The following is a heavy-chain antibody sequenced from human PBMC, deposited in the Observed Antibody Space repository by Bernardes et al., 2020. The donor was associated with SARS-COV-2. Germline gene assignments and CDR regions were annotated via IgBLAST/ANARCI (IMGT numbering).Heavy chain of an antibody. V-gene: IGHV1-2*04. Sequence: ASVKVSCKASGYTFTGYYMHWVRQAPGQGLEWMGWINPNSGGTNYAQKFQGWVTMTRDTSISTAYMELSRLRSDDTAVYYCARGGEYYYGSGSLNWFDPWGQGTLVTVSS. D-gene: IGHD3-10*01. CDR3: ARGGEYYYGSGSLNWFDP. CDR1: GYTFTGYY. J-gene: IGHJ5*02. CDR2: INPNSGGT.